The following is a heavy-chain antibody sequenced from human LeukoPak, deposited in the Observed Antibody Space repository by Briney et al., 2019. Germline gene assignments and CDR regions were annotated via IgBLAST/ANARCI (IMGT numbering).Heavy chain of an antibody. CDR2: INGDGREK. J-gene: IGHJ4*02. V-gene: IGHV3-7*04. CDR1: VFTFRRFW. Sequence: PGGSLRLSCAPSVFTFRRFWMTSVRQAPGKGLEYAANINGDGREKYYVDSVKGRFTISRDNVRNSLFLQMSSLRGEDTAVYYCARDYSAEKGQHLANWGQGTRVTVST. CDR3: ARDYSAEKGQHLAN. D-gene: IGHD6-13*01.